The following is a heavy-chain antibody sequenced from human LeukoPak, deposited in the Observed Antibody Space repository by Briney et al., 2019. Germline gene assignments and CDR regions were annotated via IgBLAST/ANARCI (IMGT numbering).Heavy chain of an antibody. CDR3: ARDAPLLWFKVPRYYMDV. V-gene: IGHV3-30*02. CDR2: IQSDESNK. J-gene: IGHJ6*03. Sequence: GGSLRLSCTASGFTFSNYGFHWVRQAPGKGLEWVAFIQSDESNKHYADSVKGRFTVSRDNSKITLYLQMNSLRPEDTAVYYCARDAPLLWFKVPRYYMDVWGKGTTVTVSS. CDR1: GFTFSNYG. D-gene: IGHD3-10*01.